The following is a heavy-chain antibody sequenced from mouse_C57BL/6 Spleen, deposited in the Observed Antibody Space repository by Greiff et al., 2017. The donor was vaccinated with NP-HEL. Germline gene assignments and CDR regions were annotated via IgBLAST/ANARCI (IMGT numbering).Heavy chain of an antibody. CDR1: GYSITSGYY. D-gene: IGHD2-12*01. J-gene: IGHJ3*01. CDR2: ISYDGSN. CDR3: ARDELRGFAY. Sequence: EVQLQESGPGLVKPSQSLSLTCSVTGYSITSGYYWNWIRQFPGNKLEWMGYISYDGSNNYNPSLKNRISITRDTSKNQFFLKLNSVTTEDTATYYCARDELRGFAYWGQGTLVTVSA. V-gene: IGHV3-6*01.